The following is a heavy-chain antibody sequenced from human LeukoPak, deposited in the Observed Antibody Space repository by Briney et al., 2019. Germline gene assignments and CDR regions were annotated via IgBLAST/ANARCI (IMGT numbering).Heavy chain of an antibody. CDR3: ARDLGYYDSSGYWSY. D-gene: IGHD3-22*01. Sequence: VKVSCKASGVTFSSYTISWVGQAPGQGLEWMGRIIPILGIANYAQKFQGRVTITADKSTSTAYMELSSLRSEDTAVYYCARDLGYYDSSGYWSYWGQGTLVTVSS. V-gene: IGHV1-69*04. CDR2: IIPILGIA. J-gene: IGHJ4*02. CDR1: GVTFSSYT.